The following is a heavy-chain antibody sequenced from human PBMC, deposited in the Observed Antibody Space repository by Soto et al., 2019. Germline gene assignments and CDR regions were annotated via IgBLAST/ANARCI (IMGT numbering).Heavy chain of an antibody. CDR1: GCSIRSYY. CDR3: ARDLWGYCGTDCYPLDV. V-gene: IGHV4-59*01. CDR2: MYNTGST. J-gene: IGHJ6*02. Sequence: SETLSLTCTVSGCSIRSYYWSWIRQPPWKGLEWIGYMYNTGSTVYNPPFKSRVIISVDTSKNHFSLKLNSVTAADTAVYYCARDLWGYCGTDCYPLDVWGQGTTVT. D-gene: IGHD2-21*02.